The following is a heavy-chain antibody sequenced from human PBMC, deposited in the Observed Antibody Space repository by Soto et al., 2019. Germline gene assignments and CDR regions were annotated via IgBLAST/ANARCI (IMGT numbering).Heavy chain of an antibody. CDR2: IIPIFGTA. V-gene: IGHV1-69*13. Sequence: ASVKVSCKASGGTFSSYAISWVRQAPGQGLEWMGGIIPIFGTANYAQKFQGRVTITADESTSTAYMELSSLRSEDTAVYYCARGRALSSSPNMHFDYWGQGTLVTVSS. CDR1: GGTFSSYA. D-gene: IGHD6-6*01. J-gene: IGHJ4*02. CDR3: ARGRALSSSPNMHFDY.